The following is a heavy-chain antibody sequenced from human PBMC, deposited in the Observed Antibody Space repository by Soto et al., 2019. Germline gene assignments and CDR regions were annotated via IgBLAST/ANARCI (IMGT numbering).Heavy chain of an antibody. V-gene: IGHV3-73*02. Sequence: EVQLVESGGGLVQPGGSLKLSCAASGFTFNASTMHWVRQASGKGLEWVGRIRTNANSYATAYAASLKGRFTISRDDSDNTAYLHMNSLKTEDTAVYYCTKEGAAHDSWGQGTLVTVSS. CDR2: IRTNANSYAT. D-gene: IGHD1-26*01. CDR1: GFTFNAST. J-gene: IGHJ4*02. CDR3: TKEGAAHDS.